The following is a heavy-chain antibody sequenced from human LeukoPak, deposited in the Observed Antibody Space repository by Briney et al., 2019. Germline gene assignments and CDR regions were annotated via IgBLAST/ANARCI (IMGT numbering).Heavy chain of an antibody. V-gene: IGHV4-59*01. D-gene: IGHD4-11*01. CDR2: IYYSGST. J-gene: IGHJ4*02. Sequence: SETLSLTCTVSGGSISSYYWSWIRQPPGKGLAWIGYIYYSGSTNYNPSLKSRVTISVDTSKNQFSLKLSSVTAADTAVYYCARVSSVTTRTQFDYWGQGTLVTVSS. CDR3: ARVSSVTTRTQFDY. CDR1: GGSISSYY.